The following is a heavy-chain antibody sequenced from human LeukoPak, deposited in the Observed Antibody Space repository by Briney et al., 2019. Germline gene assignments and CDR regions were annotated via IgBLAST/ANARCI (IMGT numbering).Heavy chain of an antibody. Sequence: SETLSLTCAVYGGSLSGYYWSWIRQPPGKGLEWIGEINHSGSTNYNPSLKSRVTISVDTSKNQFSLKLSSVTAADTAVYYCASGYCSSTSCYTFAYWGQGTLVTVSS. J-gene: IGHJ4*02. D-gene: IGHD2-2*02. CDR3: ASGYCSSTSCYTFAY. CDR2: INHSGST. V-gene: IGHV4-34*01. CDR1: GGSLSGYY.